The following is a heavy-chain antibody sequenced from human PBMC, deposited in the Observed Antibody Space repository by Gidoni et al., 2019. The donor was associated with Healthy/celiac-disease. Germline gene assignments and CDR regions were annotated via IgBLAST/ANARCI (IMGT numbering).Heavy chain of an antibody. CDR1: GFTFRRYG. CDR2: MNVDGSST. D-gene: IGHD3-10*01. V-gene: IGHV3-74*01. J-gene: IGHJ6*02. Sequence: EVQLVESGGGLVKPEGSLRLSGAASGFTFRRYGMHWVRQAPGKGLAWVSRMNVDGSSTSYADSVKGRFTISRDNAKNTLYLQMNSLRAEDTAVYYCARGPPYGSGSYGDYGMDVWGQGTTVTVSS. CDR3: ARGPPYGSGSYGDYGMDV.